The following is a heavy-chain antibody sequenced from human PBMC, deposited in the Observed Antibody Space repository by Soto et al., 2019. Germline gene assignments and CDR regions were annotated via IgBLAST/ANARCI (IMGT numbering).Heavy chain of an antibody. CDR1: GFTFSTYW. V-gene: IGHV3-7*03. CDR2: ISNDGSDK. CDR3: VIKSRDSPGDC. D-gene: IGHD5-18*01. J-gene: IGHJ4*02. Sequence: GGSLRLSCAASGFTFSTYWMAWARQAPENGLEWVAIISNDGSDKNYVDSVKGRFTISRDNAKNSLYLLMNSLRTEDTAMYYCVIKSRDSPGDCWGQGTLVTVSS.